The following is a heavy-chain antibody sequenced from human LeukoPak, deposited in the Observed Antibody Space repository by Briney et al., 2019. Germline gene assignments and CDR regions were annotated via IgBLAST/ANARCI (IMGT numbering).Heavy chain of an antibody. CDR1: GDSISNFA. CDR3: TTRSCGTGACFSSFYYYYGLHF. Sequence: SVKVSCKASGDSISNFAVSWVRQAPGQGLEWMGGIIPIFGTAHYAQKFQGGVTITADESTSTTSLELSGLKSEDTAIYYCTTRSCGTGACFSSFYYYYGLHFWGQGTTVSVSS. J-gene: IGHJ6*02. CDR2: IIPIFGTA. V-gene: IGHV1-69*13. D-gene: IGHD3-16*01.